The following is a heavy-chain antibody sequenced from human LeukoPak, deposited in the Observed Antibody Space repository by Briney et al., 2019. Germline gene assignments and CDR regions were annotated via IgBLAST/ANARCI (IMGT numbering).Heavy chain of an antibody. CDR2: ISGSGCST. CDR3: AKNEYSSGSGY. Sequence: GGSLRLSCAASGFTFSSYVMSWVRQAPGKGLEWVADISGSGCSTYYADSVKGRFTISRDNSKNTLYLQMNSLRAEDTAVYYCAKNEYSSGSGYWGQGTLVTVSS. CDR1: GFTFSSYV. J-gene: IGHJ4*02. V-gene: IGHV3-23*01. D-gene: IGHD6-19*01.